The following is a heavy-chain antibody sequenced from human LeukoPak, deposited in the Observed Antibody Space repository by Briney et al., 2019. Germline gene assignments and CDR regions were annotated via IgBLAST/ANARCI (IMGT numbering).Heavy chain of an antibody. J-gene: IGHJ6*03. CDR1: GFTFSSYE. CDR2: ISSSGSTI. Sequence: GGSLRLSCAASGFTFSSYEMNWVRQAPGKGLEWVSYISSSGSTIYYADSVKGRFTISRDNAKNSLYLQMNSLRAEDTAVYYCARDRFSGSYWGDYYYMDVWGKGTTVTISS. V-gene: IGHV3-48*03. D-gene: IGHD1-26*01. CDR3: ARDRFSGSYWGDYYYMDV.